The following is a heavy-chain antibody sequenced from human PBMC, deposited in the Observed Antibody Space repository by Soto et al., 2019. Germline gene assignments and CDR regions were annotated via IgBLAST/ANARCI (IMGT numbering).Heavy chain of an antibody. J-gene: IGHJ6*02. CDR1: GGSISSGGYT. D-gene: IGHD2-2*01. CDR2: IYYSGIT. Sequence: SETLSLTCAVSGGSISSGGYTRGWIRQPPGKGLEWIGSIYYSGITYYNPSLNSRVTVSVDTSKNQFSLKVTSVTAADTAVYYCARLHGYCISSSCHGHYAMDVWGQGTTVTVSS. V-gene: IGHV4-39*01. CDR3: ARLHGYCISSSCHGHYAMDV.